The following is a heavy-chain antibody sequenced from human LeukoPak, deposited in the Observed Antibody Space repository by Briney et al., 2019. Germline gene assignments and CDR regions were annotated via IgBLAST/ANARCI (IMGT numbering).Heavy chain of an antibody. CDR2: IYYSGST. Sequence: PSETLSLTCTVSGGSISNYYWNWIRQPPGKGLEWIGYIYYSGSTNYNPSLKSRVTISVDTSKNQFSLKLSSMTAADTAVCYCARSDCSTTSCVAYYGMDVWGQGTTVTVSS. CDR3: ARSDCSTTSCVAYYGMDV. D-gene: IGHD2-2*01. V-gene: IGHV4-59*08. J-gene: IGHJ6*02. CDR1: GGSISNYY.